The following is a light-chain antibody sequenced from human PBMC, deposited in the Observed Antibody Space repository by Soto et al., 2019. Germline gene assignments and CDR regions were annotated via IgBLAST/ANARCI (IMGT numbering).Light chain of an antibody. Sequence: QSALTQPRSVSGSPGQSVTISCTGTSSDVGAYNYVSWYQQHPGKAPKLMIHDVTKRPSGVPDRFSGSKSGNTASLTISGLQAEDEADYYCCSYAGSYGHVFGTGTKLTVL. CDR2: DVT. J-gene: IGLJ1*01. CDR3: CSYAGSYGHV. CDR1: SSDVGAYNY. V-gene: IGLV2-11*01.